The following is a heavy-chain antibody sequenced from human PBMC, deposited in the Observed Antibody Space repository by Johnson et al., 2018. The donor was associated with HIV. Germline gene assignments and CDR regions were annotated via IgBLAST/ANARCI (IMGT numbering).Heavy chain of an antibody. CDR2: IYDGGTT. Sequence: MQLVESGGGVVQPGGSLRLSCAASGFTVSSNYMSWVRQAPGKGLEWVSCIYDGGTTYYADSVKGRFTISRDNSKNTLYLQMNSLRAEDTAVYYCAKGRWEATTYDDAFDIWGQGTMVTVSS. CDR1: GFTVSSNY. V-gene: IGHV3-66*02. J-gene: IGHJ3*02. D-gene: IGHD1-26*01. CDR3: AKGRWEATTYDDAFDI.